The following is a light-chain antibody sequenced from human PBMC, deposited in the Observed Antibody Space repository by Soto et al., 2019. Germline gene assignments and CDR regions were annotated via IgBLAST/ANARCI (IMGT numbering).Light chain of an antibody. V-gene: IGLV2-14*01. CDR1: SSDVGLYDY. CDR3: CSYTSSDTYV. CDR2: EVT. Sequence: QSALTQPASVSGSPGQSITISCTGTSSDVGLYDYVSWYQHHPGKAPKLMIYEVTNRPSGVSDRFSGSKSGNTASLTISGLQADDEADYYCCSYTSSDTYVFGSATQLTVL. J-gene: IGLJ6*01.